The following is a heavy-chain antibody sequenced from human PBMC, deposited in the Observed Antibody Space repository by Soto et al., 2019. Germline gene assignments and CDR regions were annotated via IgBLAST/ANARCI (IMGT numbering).Heavy chain of an antibody. J-gene: IGHJ6*03. CDR2: IWYDGSNK. Sequence: PGGSLRLSCAASGFTFSSYGMHWVRQAPGKGLEWVAVIWYDGSNKYYADSVKGRFTISRDNSKNTLYLQMNSLRAEDTAEYYCARVGYSGYDYYYYYYMDVWGKGTTVTVSS. D-gene: IGHD5-12*01. CDR1: GFTFSSYG. CDR3: ARVGYSGYDYYYYYYMDV. V-gene: IGHV3-33*01.